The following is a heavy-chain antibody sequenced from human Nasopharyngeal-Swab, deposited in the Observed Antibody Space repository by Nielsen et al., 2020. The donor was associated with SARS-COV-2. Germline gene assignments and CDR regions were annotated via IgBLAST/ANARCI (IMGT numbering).Heavy chain of an antibody. CDR2: INSNSGDT. CDR3: ARGNSYGYDY. CDR1: GYTFTGYY. Sequence: ASVKVSCKASGYTFTGYYMHWVRRAPGQGLEWMGRINSNSGDTKYAQKFQGRVTMTRDTSISTADMELSRLRSDDTAVYYCARGNSYGYDYWGQGILVTVSS. V-gene: IGHV1-2*06. J-gene: IGHJ4*02. D-gene: IGHD5-18*01.